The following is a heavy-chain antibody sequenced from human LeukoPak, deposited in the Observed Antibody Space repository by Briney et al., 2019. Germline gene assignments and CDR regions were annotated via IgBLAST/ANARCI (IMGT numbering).Heavy chain of an antibody. V-gene: IGHV4-59*08. CDR3: ARWLRQQLVLDYFDY. CDR1: GGSISSYY. D-gene: IGHD6-13*01. CDR2: IYYSGST. J-gene: IGHJ4*02. Sequence: PSKTLSLTCTVSGGSISSYYWSWIRQPPGKGLEWIGYIYYSGSTNYNPSLESRVTISVDTSKNQFSLKLSSVTAADTAVYYCARWLRQQLVLDYFDYWGQGILVTVSS.